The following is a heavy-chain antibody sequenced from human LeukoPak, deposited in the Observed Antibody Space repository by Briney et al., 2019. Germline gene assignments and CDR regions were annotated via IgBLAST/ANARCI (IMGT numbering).Heavy chain of an antibody. J-gene: IGHJ6*02. CDR3: AGDTASTSWKYYGMDV. D-gene: IGHD2-2*01. V-gene: IGHV4-31*03. CDR2: IYYSGST. Sequence: PSETLSLTCTVSGGSISSGGYYWSWIRQHPGKGLEWIGYIYYSGSTYYNPSLKSRVTISVDTSKNQFSLKLSSVTAADTAVYYCAGDTASTSWKYYGMDVWGQGTTVTVSS. CDR1: GGSISSGGYY.